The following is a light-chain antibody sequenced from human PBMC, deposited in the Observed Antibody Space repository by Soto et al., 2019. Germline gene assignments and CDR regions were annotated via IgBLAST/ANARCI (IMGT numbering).Light chain of an antibody. J-gene: IGKJ5*01. Sequence: IHLTHSPSSLSASVLYRVTITFLASQGISSYLAWYQQKPGKAPKLLIYAASTLQSGVPSRFSGSGSGTDFTLTISSLQPEDFATYYCQQLNSYPITFDQGTRLEIK. V-gene: IGKV1-9*01. CDR1: QGISSY. CDR3: QQLNSYPIT. CDR2: AAS.